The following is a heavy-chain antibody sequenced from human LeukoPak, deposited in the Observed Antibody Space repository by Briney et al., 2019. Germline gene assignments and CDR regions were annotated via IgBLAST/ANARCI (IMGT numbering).Heavy chain of an antibody. CDR3: ARALNYDYVWGSYRYAFDY. J-gene: IGHJ4*02. CDR2: INHSGST. V-gene: IGHV4-34*01. Sequence: SETLSLTCAVYGGSFSGYYWSWIRQPPGKGLERIGEINHSGSTNYNPSLKSRVTISVDTSKNQFSLKLSSVTAADTAVYYCARALNYDYVWGSYRYAFDYWGQGTLVTVSS. CDR1: GGSFSGYY. D-gene: IGHD3-16*02.